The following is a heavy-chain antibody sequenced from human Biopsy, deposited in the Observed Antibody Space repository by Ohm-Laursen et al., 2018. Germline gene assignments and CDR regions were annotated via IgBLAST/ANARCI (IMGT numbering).Heavy chain of an antibody. Sequence: SLRLSCAASGFTFSNSGMHWLGQAPGKGLEWVAAISYDGSKTDYGDSVKGRLNISRDNSKNTLDLQMSSLRVEDTAVYFCAKDKGTFNFYYYGMDVWGQGTTVTVSS. CDR3: AKDKGTFNFYYYGMDV. J-gene: IGHJ6*02. D-gene: IGHD2/OR15-2a*01. CDR1: GFTFSNSG. V-gene: IGHV3-30*18. CDR2: ISYDGSKT.